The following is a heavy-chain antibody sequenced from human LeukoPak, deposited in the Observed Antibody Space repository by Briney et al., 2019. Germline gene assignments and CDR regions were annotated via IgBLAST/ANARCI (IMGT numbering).Heavy chain of an antibody. V-gene: IGHV3-7*01. CDR3: ARAVAENWFDP. Sequence: PGGSLRLFCAASGFTYSSYWMSWVRQAPGKGPEWVANIKQDGSDKYYVDSVKGRFTISRDNAKNSLYLQMNSLRVEDTAVYYCARAVAENWFDPWGQGTLVTVSS. CDR1: GFTYSSYW. CDR2: IKQDGSDK. D-gene: IGHD6-19*01. J-gene: IGHJ5*02.